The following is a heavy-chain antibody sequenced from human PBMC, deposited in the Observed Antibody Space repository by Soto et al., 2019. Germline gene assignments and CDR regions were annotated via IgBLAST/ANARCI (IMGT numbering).Heavy chain of an antibody. D-gene: IGHD3-3*01. CDR1: GGSISSSNW. CDR2: IYHSGST. Sequence: SETLSLTCAVSGGSISSSNWWSWVRQPPGKGLEWIGEIYHSGSTNYNPSLKSRVTISVDKSKNQFSLKLSSVTAADTAVYYCASSLIYDFWSGYYDYYYGMDVWGQGTTVTVSS. V-gene: IGHV4-4*02. J-gene: IGHJ6*02. CDR3: ASSLIYDFWSGYYDYYYGMDV.